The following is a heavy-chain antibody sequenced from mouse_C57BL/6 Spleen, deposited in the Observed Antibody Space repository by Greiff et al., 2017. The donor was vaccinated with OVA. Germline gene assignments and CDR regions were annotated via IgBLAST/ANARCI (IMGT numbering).Heavy chain of an antibody. CDR3: AREGSGSNFDY. Sequence: QVQLQQPGAELVKPGASVKMSCKASGYTFTSYWITWVKQRPGQGLEWIGDIYPGSGSTNYNEKFKSKATLTLDTSSSTAYMQLSSLTSEDSAVYYCAREGSGSNFDYWGQGTTLTVSS. CDR1: GYTFTSYW. V-gene: IGHV1-55*01. D-gene: IGHD1-1*01. J-gene: IGHJ2*01. CDR2: IYPGSGST.